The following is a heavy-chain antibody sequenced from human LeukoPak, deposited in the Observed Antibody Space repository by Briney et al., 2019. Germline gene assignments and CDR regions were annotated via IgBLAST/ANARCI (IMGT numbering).Heavy chain of an antibody. J-gene: IGHJ4*02. D-gene: IGHD5-12*01. CDR2: IYHSGST. V-gene: IGHV4-59*01. CDR3: ARGGGYASPIGY. CDR1: GGSISTYY. Sequence: PSETLSLTCTLSGGSISTYYSSWIRQPPGKGLEWIGYIYHSGSTNYNPSLKSRVTISVDTSKNQFSLKLSSVTAADTAVYYCARGGGYASPIGYWGQGALVTVSS.